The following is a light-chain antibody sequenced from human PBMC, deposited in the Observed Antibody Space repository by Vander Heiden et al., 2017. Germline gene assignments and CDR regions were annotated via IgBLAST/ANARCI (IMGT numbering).Light chain of an antibody. CDR1: QSISSY. Sequence: DIQMTQSPSSLSASVGDRVTITCRASQSISSYLNWYQQKPGKAPKLLIYAASSLQSGVPSRFSGSASGTDFTLTISRLHPEDFATYYCQQSDSTPYTFGPGTKLEIK. J-gene: IGKJ2*01. CDR2: AAS. V-gene: IGKV1-39*01. CDR3: QQSDSTPYT.